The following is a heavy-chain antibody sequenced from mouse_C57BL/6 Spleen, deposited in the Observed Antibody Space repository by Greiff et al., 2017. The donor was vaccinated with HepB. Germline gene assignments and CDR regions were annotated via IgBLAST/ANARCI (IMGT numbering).Heavy chain of an antibody. J-gene: IGHJ3*01. CDR1: GYTFTSYW. Sequence: QVQLQQPGAELVRPGSSVKLSCKASGYTFTSYWMHWVKQRPIQGLEWIGNIDPSDSETHYNQKFKDKATLTVDKTSSTAYMQLSSLTSEDSAVYYCARSYYYGSSYLLAYWGQGTLVTVSA. V-gene: IGHV1-52*01. CDR3: ARSYYYGSSYLLAY. CDR2: IDPSDSET. D-gene: IGHD1-1*01.